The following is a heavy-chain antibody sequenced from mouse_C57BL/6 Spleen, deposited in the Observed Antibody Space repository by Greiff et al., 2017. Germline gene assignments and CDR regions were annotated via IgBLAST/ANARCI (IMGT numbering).Heavy chain of an antibody. CDR3: ARDRDAMDY. V-gene: IGHV1-82*01. CDR1: GYAFSSSW. J-gene: IGHJ4*01. D-gene: IGHD3-2*01. CDR2: IYPGDGDT. Sequence: LVESGPELVKPGASVKISCKASGYAFSSSWMNWVKQRPGKGLEWIGRIYPGDGDTNYNGKFKGKATLTAAKSSSTAYMQLSSLTSEDSAVYFCARDRDAMDYWGQGTSVTVSS.